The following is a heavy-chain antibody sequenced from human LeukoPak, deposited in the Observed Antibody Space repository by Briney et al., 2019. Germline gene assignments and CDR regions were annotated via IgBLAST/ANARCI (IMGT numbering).Heavy chain of an antibody. D-gene: IGHD3-22*01. CDR2: IYPGDSDT. J-gene: IGHJ4*02. V-gene: IGHV5-51*01. CDR1: GYSFTSYW. Sequence: GESLKISCKGSGYSFTSYWIGWVRQIPGKGLGWMGIIYPGDSDTRYSTSFQGQVTISADKSISTTYLQWSSLKASDTAMYYCAIHAGYYDSSAYYWGQGTLVTVSS. CDR3: AIHAGYYDSSAYY.